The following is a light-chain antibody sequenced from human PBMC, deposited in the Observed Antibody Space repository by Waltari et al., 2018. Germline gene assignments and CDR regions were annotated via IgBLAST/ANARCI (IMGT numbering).Light chain of an antibody. CDR2: RAS. CDR1: QSITNW. V-gene: IGKV1-5*03. CDR3: QQYDNYWT. J-gene: IGKJ1*01. Sequence: DIQMTQSPSTLSASVGDRVTITCRASQSITNWLAWYQQKPGKAPQLLIYRASNLESGVPSRFSGSGAGKEFTLTIRSLQPDDFATYYCQQYDNYWTFGQGTKVEIK.